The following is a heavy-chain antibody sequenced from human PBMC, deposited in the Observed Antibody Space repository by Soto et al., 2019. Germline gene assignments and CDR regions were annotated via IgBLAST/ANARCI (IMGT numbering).Heavy chain of an antibody. D-gene: IGHD2-2*01. CDR2: IYYSGST. Sequence: SETLSLTCTVSGGSISSGGYYWSWIRQHPGKGLEWIGYIYYSGSTYYNPSLKSRVTISVDTSKNQYSLKLSSVTAADTAVYYCARDRYCSSTSCYRDVAFDIWGQGTMVTVSS. CDR1: GGSISSGGYY. V-gene: IGHV4-31*03. CDR3: ARDRYCSSTSCYRDVAFDI. J-gene: IGHJ3*02.